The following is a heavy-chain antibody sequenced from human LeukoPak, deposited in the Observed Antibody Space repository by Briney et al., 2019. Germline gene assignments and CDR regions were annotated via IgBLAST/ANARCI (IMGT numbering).Heavy chain of an antibody. CDR3: ARDHLWFGASQGHYGMDV. V-gene: IGHV4-61*01. D-gene: IGHD3-10*01. J-gene: IGHJ6*04. CDR2: IYYSGST. CDR1: GGSVSSGSYY. Sequence: KPSETLSLTCTVSGGSVSSGSYYWSWIRQPPGKGLEWIGYIYYSGSTKYNPSLESRVTISVDTSKNQFSLKLSSVTAADTAVYYCARDHLWFGASQGHYGMDVWGKGTTVTVSS.